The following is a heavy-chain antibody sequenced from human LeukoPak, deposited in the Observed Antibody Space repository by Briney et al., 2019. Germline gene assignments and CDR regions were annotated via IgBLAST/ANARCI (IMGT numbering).Heavy chain of an antibody. CDR3: ARSDHSSWNAFDI. Sequence: PSVKLSCRASVYTFGSDDMMWVRQATGQGLEGMGCINPNNGNLGYAQKLQGRVTNTRNTPISTAYMELTSLKSEDTAVYYCARSDHSSWNAFDIWGQGTMVTVSS. D-gene: IGHD2-2*01. J-gene: IGHJ3*02. CDR2: INPNNGNL. V-gene: IGHV1-8*03. CDR1: VYTFGSDD.